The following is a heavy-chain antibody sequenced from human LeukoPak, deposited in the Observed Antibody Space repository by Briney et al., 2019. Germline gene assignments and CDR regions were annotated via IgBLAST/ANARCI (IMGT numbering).Heavy chain of an antibody. D-gene: IGHD2-15*01. CDR3: ARGRGGLEGEREDLDY. J-gene: IGHJ4*02. CDR2: ISPRGAGS. CDR1: GYTFTKDF. Sequence: ASVKVSYKPSGYTFTKDFMHWVRQAPGEGLQWMGMISPRGAGSIYAQKFRDRVTMTRDTSTSTVFMELSSLKSDDTAVYYCARGRGGLEGEREDLDYWGQGTLVTVSS. V-gene: IGHV1-46*01.